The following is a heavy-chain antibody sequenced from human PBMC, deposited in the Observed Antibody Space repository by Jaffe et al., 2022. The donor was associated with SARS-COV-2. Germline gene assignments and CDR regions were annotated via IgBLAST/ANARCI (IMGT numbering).Heavy chain of an antibody. D-gene: IGHD2-15*01. Sequence: QVQLVESGGGVVQPGRSLRLSCAASGFTFSSYAMHWVRQAPGKGLEWVAVISYDGSNKYYADSVKGRFTISRDNSKNTLYLQMNSLRAEDTAVYYCARDLLGYCSGGSCYSGYFDLWGRGTLVTVSS. J-gene: IGHJ2*01. V-gene: IGHV3-30-3*01. CDR3: ARDLLGYCSGGSCYSGYFDL. CDR1: GFTFSSYA. CDR2: ISYDGSNK.